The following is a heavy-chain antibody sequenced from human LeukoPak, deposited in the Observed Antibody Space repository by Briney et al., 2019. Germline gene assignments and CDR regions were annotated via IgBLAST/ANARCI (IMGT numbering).Heavy chain of an antibody. D-gene: IGHD5-12*01. CDR3: ARWSGLRLPYYYGMDV. Sequence: GASVKVSCKASGYTFISYGISWVRQAPGQGLEWMGWISAYKGNTKYAEKFQGRVTMTTDTSTSTAYMELSSLRSEDTAVYYCARWSGLRLPYYYGMDVWGQGTTVTVSS. CDR2: ISAYKGNT. J-gene: IGHJ6*02. V-gene: IGHV1-18*04. CDR1: GYTFISYG.